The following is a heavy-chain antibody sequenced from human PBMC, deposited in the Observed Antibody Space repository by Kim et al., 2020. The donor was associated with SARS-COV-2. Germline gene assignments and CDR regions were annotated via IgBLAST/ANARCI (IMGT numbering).Heavy chain of an antibody. V-gene: IGHV3-48*02. CDR1: GFTFTKYS. Sequence: GGSLRLSCAASGFTFTKYSMNWVRQVPGKGLEWLAFISNDGDTEFYADSVKGRFTISRDVGKNSVFLQMTSLRDEDTALYYCATDGVGAVPGDVFDIWGHGTTVIGSS. CDR3: ATDGVGAVPGDVFDI. D-gene: IGHD1-26*01. J-gene: IGHJ3*02. CDR2: ISNDGDTE.